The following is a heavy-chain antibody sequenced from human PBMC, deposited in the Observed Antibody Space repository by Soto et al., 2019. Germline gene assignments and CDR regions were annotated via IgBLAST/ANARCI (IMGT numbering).Heavy chain of an antibody. CDR3: ARLYCSSSTCDSWFDP. V-gene: IGHV5-10-1*01. CDR2: IDPRDSYT. CDR1: GYTFTTFW. D-gene: IGHD2-2*01. Sequence: GESLKISCTGFGYTFTTFWISWVRQMPGRGLEWMGRIDPRDSYTNYSPSFQGHVTISVDKSISTAYLQWGSLKASDTAMYYCARLYCSSSTCDSWFDPWGQGVLVTVSS. J-gene: IGHJ5*02.